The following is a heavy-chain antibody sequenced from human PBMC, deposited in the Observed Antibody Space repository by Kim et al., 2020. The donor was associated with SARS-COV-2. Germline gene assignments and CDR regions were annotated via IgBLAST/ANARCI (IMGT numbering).Heavy chain of an antibody. CDR3: SIGPIFGVVISPLSDYYGMDV. Sequence: GGSLRLSCAASGFTVSSNYMSWVRQAPGKGLEWVSVIYSGGSTYYADSVKGRFTISRDNSKNTLYLQMNSLRAEDTAVYYCSIGPIFGVVISPLSDYYGMDVWGQGTTVTVSS. CDR1: GFTVSSNY. D-gene: IGHD3-3*02. V-gene: IGHV3-53*01. J-gene: IGHJ6*02. CDR2: IYSGGST.